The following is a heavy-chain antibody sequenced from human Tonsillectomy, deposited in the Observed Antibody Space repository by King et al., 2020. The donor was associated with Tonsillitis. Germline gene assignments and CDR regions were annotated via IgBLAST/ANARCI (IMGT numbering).Heavy chain of an antibody. V-gene: IGHV3-30-3*01. Sequence: VQLVESGGGVVQPGRSLRLSCAASGFTFSSYAMHWVRQAPGKGLEWVADISYDGSNKYYADSVKGRFTISRDNSKNTLYLQMNSLRAEDTAVYYCARDPNRWYYFDYWGPGTLVTLSP. CDR1: GFTFSSYA. D-gene: IGHD6-13*01. CDR3: ARDPNRWYYFDY. J-gene: IGHJ4*02. CDR2: ISYDGSNK.